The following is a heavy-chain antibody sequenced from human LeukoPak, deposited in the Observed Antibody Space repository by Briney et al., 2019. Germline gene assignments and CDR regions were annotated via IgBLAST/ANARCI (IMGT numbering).Heavy chain of an antibody. Sequence: PGGSLRLSCAASGFTFSSYAMHWVRQAPGKGLEWVAVISYDGSNKYYADSVKGRFTISRDNSKNTLYLQMNSLRAEDTAVYYCASARGPYYFDYWGQGTLVTVSS. J-gene: IGHJ4*02. D-gene: IGHD3-10*01. CDR1: GFTFSSYA. V-gene: IGHV3-30*04. CDR2: ISYDGSNK. CDR3: ASARGPYYFDY.